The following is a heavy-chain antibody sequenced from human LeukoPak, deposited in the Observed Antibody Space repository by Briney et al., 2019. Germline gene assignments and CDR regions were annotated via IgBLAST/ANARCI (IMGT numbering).Heavy chain of an antibody. CDR1: GFTSSSYS. J-gene: IGHJ6*02. D-gene: IGHD4-11*01. V-gene: IGHV3-21*01. CDR2: ISSSSSYI. CDR3: ARATTVTTSPYYYYGMDV. Sequence: GGSLRLSCAASGFTSSSYSMNWVRQAPGKGLEWVSSISSSSSYIYYADSVKGRFTISRDNAKNSLYLQMNSLRAEDTAVYYCARATTVTTSPYYYYGMDVWGQGTTVTVSS.